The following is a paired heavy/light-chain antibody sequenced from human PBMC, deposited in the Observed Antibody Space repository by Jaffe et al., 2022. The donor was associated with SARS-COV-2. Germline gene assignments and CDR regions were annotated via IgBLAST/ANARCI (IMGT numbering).Light chain of an antibody. J-gene: IGKJ2*01. CDR2: WAS. V-gene: IGKV4-1*01. CDR3: QQYYSTPYT. Sequence: DIVMTQSPDSLAVSLGERATINCKSSQNILYTSNNKNYLAWYRQKPGQPPKLLIYWASTRESGVPDRFSGSGSGTDFTLTISSLQAEDVAVYYCQQYYSTPYTFGQGTKLEIK. CDR1: QNILYTSNNKNY.
Heavy chain of an antibody. D-gene: IGHD6-19*01. CDR3: AREQWLQFRVAGDI. J-gene: IGHJ3*02. CDR1: GFTFNNYA. Sequence: QVQLVESGGGVVQPGRSLRLSCAASGFTFNNYAMYWVRQAPGKGLEWVSVITYDGSNQYYADSVRGRFTISRDNSKNTLYLQMNSLRTEDTAVYYCAREQWLQFRVAGDIWGQGTMVTVSS. CDR2: ITYDGSNQ. V-gene: IGHV3-30-3*01.